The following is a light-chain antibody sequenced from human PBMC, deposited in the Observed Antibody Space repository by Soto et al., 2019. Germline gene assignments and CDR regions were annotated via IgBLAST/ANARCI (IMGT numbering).Light chain of an antibody. V-gene: IGLV2-14*01. J-gene: IGLJ1*01. CDR1: SSDVGGYNY. Sequence: QSALTQPASGSGYPGQSITISCTGTSSDVGGYNYVSWYQQHPGKAPRFMIYDVSNRPSGVSNRFSGSKSGNTASLTISGLQAEDEADYYCSSYTTSNTRQIVFGTGTKLTVL. CDR3: SSYTTSNTRQIV. CDR2: DVS.